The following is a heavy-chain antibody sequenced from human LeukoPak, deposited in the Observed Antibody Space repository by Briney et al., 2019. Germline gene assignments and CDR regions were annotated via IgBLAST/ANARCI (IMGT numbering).Heavy chain of an antibody. D-gene: IGHD3-10*01. CDR2: MNPNSGGT. J-gene: IGHJ4*02. CDR1: GYTLTGYY. CDR3: ARGKVVTMVRGVIITYFDY. V-gene: IGHV1-2*02. Sequence: GASVKVSCKASGYTLTGYYMHWVRQAPGQGLEWMGWMNPNSGGTKYAQKFQGRVTMTRDTSTSTVYMELSSLRSEDTAVYYCARGKVVTMVRGVIITYFDYWGQGTLVTVSS.